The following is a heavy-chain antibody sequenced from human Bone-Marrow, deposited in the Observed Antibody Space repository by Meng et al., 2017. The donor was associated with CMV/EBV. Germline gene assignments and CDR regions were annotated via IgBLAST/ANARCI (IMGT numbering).Heavy chain of an antibody. Sequence: GESLKISCAASGFTFSNAWMSWVRQAPGKGLEWVGRIKSKTDGGTTDYAAPVKGRFTISRDDSKNTLYLQMNSLKTEDTAVYYCTTRITITFGGVIGRNYFDYWGQGTLVAVSS. J-gene: IGHJ4*02. CDR3: TTRITITFGGVIGRNYFDY. CDR2: IKSKTDGGTT. D-gene: IGHD3-16*02. V-gene: IGHV3-15*01. CDR1: GFTFSNAW.